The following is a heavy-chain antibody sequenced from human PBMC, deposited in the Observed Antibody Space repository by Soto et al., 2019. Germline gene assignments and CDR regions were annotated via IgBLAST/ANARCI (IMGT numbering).Heavy chain of an antibody. CDR2: ISSSSSTI. D-gene: IGHD1-7*01. Sequence: PGGSLRLSCAASGFTFSSYSMNWVRQAPGKGLEWVSYISSSSSTIYYADSVKGRFTISRDNAKNSLYLQMNSLRDEDRAVYYCARDRRGITGTTANPPNWFDPWGQGTLVTV. CDR3: ARDRRGITGTTANPPNWFDP. V-gene: IGHV3-48*02. CDR1: GFTFSSYS. J-gene: IGHJ5*02.